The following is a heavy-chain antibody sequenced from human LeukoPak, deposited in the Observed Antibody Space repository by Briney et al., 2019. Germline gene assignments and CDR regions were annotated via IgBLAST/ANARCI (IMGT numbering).Heavy chain of an antibody. J-gene: IGHJ4*02. Sequence: GGSLRLSCAASGFTFSSYWMRWVRQVPGKGLVWVSHINSDGSSTSYADSVKGRITISRDISKNTLYLQMNSLRPEDTAVYYCAKDRSNNFDYWGQGTLVTVSS. CDR1: GFTFSSYW. CDR2: INSDGSST. CDR3: AKDRSNNFDY. V-gene: IGHV3-74*01.